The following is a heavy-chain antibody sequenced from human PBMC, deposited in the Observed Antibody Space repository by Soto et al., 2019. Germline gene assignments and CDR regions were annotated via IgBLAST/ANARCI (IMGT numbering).Heavy chain of an antibody. D-gene: IGHD4-17*01. J-gene: IGHJ4*02. V-gene: IGHV4-34*01. Sequence: SETLSLTCAVYGGSFSGYYWSWIRQPPGKGLEWIGEINHSGSTNYNPSLKSRVTISVDTSKNQFSLKLSSVTAADTAVYYCARVKPDYGDVSVFDYWGQGTLVPVSS. CDR1: GGSFSGYY. CDR3: ARVKPDYGDVSVFDY. CDR2: INHSGST.